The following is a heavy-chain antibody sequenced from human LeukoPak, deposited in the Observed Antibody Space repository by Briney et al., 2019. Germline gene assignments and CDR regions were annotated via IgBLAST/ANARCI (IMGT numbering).Heavy chain of an antibody. D-gene: IGHD3-22*01. V-gene: IGHV1-2*06. CDR3: ARRYYDSSGXXAFDY. Sequence: ASVKVSCKASGYTFTGYYMHWVRQAPGQGLEWMGRINPNSGGTNYAQKFQGRVTMTRDTSISTAYMELSRLRSDDTAVYYGARRYYDSSGXXAFDYWGQXTLVXXSS. CDR1: GYTFTGYY. CDR2: INPNSGGT. J-gene: IGHJ4*02.